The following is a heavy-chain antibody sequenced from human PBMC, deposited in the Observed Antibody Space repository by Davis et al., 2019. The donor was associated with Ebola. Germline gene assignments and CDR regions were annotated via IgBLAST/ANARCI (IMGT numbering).Heavy chain of an antibody. CDR3: ARGYYGDYAFDY. V-gene: IGHV1-3*04. Sequence: ASVKVSCKASGYTFTSYAMHWVRQAPGQRLEWMGWINTGNGNTKYSQKFQGRVTITADESTSTAYMELSSLRSEDTAVYYCARGYYGDYAFDYWGQGTLVTVSS. CDR2: INTGNGNT. J-gene: IGHJ4*02. D-gene: IGHD4-17*01. CDR1: GYTFTSYA.